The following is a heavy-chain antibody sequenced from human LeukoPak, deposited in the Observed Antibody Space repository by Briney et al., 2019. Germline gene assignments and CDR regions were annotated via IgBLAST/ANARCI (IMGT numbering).Heavy chain of an antibody. D-gene: IGHD3-22*01. Sequence: GGSLILSCAASGFTFSSYGMHWVRQAPGKGLEWVAFIRYDGSNKYYADSVKGRFTISRDNSKNTLYLQMNSLRAEDTAVYYCAKDHSDYYDSSGYRVVDYWGQGTLVTVSS. J-gene: IGHJ4*02. CDR1: GFTFSSYG. CDR2: IRYDGSNK. CDR3: AKDHSDYYDSSGYRVVDY. V-gene: IGHV3-30*02.